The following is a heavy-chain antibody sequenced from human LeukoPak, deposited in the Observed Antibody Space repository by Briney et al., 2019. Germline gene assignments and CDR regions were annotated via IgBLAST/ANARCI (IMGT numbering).Heavy chain of an antibody. CDR2: ISSSSTTI. D-gene: IGHD3-10*01. J-gene: IGHJ4*02. CDR1: GFTFSSYS. CDR3: AKDIWGGGYYDSGSYYGIDY. V-gene: IGHV3-48*04. Sequence: GGSLRLSCAASGFTFSSYSMNWVRQAPGKVLEWVSYISSSSTTIYYADSVKGRFTISRDNSKNSLHLQMNSLRPEDSALYYCAKDIWGGGYYDSGSYYGIDYWGQGTLVTVSS.